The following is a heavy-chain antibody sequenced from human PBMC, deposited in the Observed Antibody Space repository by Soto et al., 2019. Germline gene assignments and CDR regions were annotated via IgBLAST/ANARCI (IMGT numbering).Heavy chain of an antibody. CDR3: ARSKLYYYGSGSSQHYYYYYMDV. Sequence: SETLSLTCTVSGGSISSYYWSWIRQPPGKGLEWIGYIYYSGSTNYNPSLKSRVTISVDTSKNQFSLKLSSVTAADTAVYYCARSKLYYYGSGSSQHYYYYYMDVWGKGTTVTVSS. V-gene: IGHV4-59*01. J-gene: IGHJ6*03. CDR2: IYYSGST. CDR1: GGSISSYY. D-gene: IGHD3-10*01.